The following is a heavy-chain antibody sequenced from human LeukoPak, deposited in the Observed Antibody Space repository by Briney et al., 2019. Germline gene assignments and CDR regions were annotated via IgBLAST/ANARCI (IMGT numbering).Heavy chain of an antibody. D-gene: IGHD5-12*01. Sequence: PGGSLRLTCAASGFTFSSYAMSWVRQAPGKGLEWVSAISGSGGSTYYADSVKGRFTISRDNSKNTLYLQMNSLRAEDTAVYYCAKGLTSWRDYFDYWGQGTLVTVSS. V-gene: IGHV3-23*01. CDR1: GFTFSSYA. CDR2: ISGSGGST. CDR3: AKGLTSWRDYFDY. J-gene: IGHJ4*02.